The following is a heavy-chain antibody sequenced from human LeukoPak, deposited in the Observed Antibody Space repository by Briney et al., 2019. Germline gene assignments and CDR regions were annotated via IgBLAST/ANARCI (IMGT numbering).Heavy chain of an antibody. Sequence: GGSLRLSCAVSGFTFSHYAMSWVRQAPGTGLEWVGSLTDSGDATYYADSVKGRLTISRDNSNSTLYLHISGPRDEDTAVYYCARGYSHNSGGWLDPWGQGTLVTVSS. D-gene: IGHD5-12*01. CDR1: GFTFSHYA. CDR3: ARGYSHNSGGWLDP. V-gene: IGHV3-23*01. CDR2: LTDSGDAT. J-gene: IGHJ5*02.